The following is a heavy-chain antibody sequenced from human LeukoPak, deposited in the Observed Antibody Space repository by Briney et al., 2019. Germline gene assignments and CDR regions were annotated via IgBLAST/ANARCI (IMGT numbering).Heavy chain of an antibody. CDR1: GGSINNYY. CDR2: IYSSGST. CDR3: ARGPISRGDNCFDP. D-gene: IGHD3-10*01. Sequence: SETLSLTCTVSGGSINNYYWSWIRQSAGKGLEWIGRIYSSGSTNYNPSLKSRVTMSVDTSKNQFSLKLSSVTAADTAVYYCARGPISRGDNCFDPWGQGTLVTVSS. V-gene: IGHV4-4*07. J-gene: IGHJ5*02.